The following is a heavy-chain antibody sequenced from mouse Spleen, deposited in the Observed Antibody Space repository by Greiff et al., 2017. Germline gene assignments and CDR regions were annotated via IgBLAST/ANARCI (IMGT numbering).Heavy chain of an antibody. J-gene: IGHJ4*01. V-gene: IGHV2-9*01. CDR1: GFSLTSYG. CDR2: IWGGGST. D-gene: IGHD2-1*01. CDR3: SKTDGNYEGAMDY. Sequence: QVQLKQSGPGLVAPSQTLSITCTVSGFSLTSYGLDWVRQTPGKGLEWLGVIWGGGSTNYNSALMSRLSISKDNSKSPVFLKMNSLHTDETAMYYCSKTDGNYEGAMDYWGQGTSVTVSS.